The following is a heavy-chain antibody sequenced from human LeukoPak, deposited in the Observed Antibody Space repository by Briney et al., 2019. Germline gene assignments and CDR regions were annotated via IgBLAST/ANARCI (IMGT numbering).Heavy chain of an antibody. J-gene: IGHJ4*02. Sequence: PGGSLRLSCAASGFTFSSYAMHWVRQAPGQGLEGVAVISYDGSNKYYADSVKGRFTISRDNSKNTMYLQMNSLRAEDTAVYYCARDKGFSVTKYPDYWGQGTRVTVSS. V-gene: IGHV3-30*04. D-gene: IGHD5/OR15-5a*01. CDR1: GFTFSSYA. CDR2: ISYDGSNK. CDR3: ARDKGFSVTKYPDY.